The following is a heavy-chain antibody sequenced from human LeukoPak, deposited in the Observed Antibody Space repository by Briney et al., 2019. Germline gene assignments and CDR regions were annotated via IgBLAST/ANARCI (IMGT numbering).Heavy chain of an antibody. CDR2: ISGSGGST. D-gene: IGHD3-16*02. J-gene: IGHJ4*02. V-gene: IGHV3-23*01. CDR1: GFTFSSYA. CDR3: AKAVITFGGVIQAYDY. Sequence: GGSLRLSCAASGFTFSSYAMSWIRQAPGKGLEWVSAISGSGGSTYYADSVKGRFTISRDNSKNTLYLQMNSLRAEDTAVYYCAKAVITFGGVIQAYDYWGQGTLVTVSS.